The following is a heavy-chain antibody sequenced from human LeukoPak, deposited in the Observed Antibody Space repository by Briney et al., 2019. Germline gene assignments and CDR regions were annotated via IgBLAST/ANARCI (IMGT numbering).Heavy chain of an antibody. J-gene: IGHJ4*02. CDR3: AREPYYYGSGSYYSFDY. V-gene: IGHV4-34*01. Sequence: PSETLSLTCAVYGGSFSGYYWSWIRQPPGKGLEWIGEISHSGSTNYNPSLKSRVTISVDTSKNQFSLKLSSVTAADTAVYYCAREPYYYGSGSYYSFDYWGQGTLVTVSS. D-gene: IGHD3-10*01. CDR2: ISHSGST. CDR1: GGSFSGYY.